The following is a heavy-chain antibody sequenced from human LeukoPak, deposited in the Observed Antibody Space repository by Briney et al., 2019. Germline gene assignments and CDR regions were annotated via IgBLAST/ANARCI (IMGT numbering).Heavy chain of an antibody. D-gene: IGHD1-14*01. J-gene: IGHJ4*02. CDR3: ARGPTRGHRGRYYFDY. V-gene: IGHV3-30*04. Sequence: GGSLRLSCAASGFTFSSYAMHWVRQAPGKGLEWVAVISYDGSNKYYADSVKGRFTISRDNSKNTLYLQMNSLRSEDTAVYYCARGPTRGHRGRYYFDYWGQGTLVTVSS. CDR2: ISYDGSNK. CDR1: GFTFSSYA.